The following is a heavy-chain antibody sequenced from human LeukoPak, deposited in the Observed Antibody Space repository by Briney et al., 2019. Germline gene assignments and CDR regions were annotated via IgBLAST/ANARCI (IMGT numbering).Heavy chain of an antibody. V-gene: IGHV4-61*02. Sequence: SETLSLTCTVSGGSISSSSYYWSWIRQPAGKGLEWIGRIYTSGSTNYNPSLKSRVTISVDTSKNQFSLKLSSVTAADTAVYYCARAAVDWFDPWGQGTLVTVSS. CDR3: ARAAVDWFDP. J-gene: IGHJ5*02. CDR2: IYTSGST. D-gene: IGHD4-23*01. CDR1: GGSISSSSYY.